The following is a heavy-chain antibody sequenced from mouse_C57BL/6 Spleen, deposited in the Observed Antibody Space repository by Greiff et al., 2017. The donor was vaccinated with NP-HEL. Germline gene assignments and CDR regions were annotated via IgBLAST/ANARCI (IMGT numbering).Heavy chain of an antibody. CDR2: ISSGSSTI. V-gene: IGHV5-17*01. J-gene: IGHJ1*03. CDR1: GFTFSDYG. Sequence: EVKLVESGGGLVKPGGSLKLSCAASGFTFSDYGMHWVRQAPEKGLEWVAYISSGSSTIYYADTVKGRFTISRDNAKNTLFLQMTSLRSEDSAVYYCARSYGSSDGYFDVWGTGTTVTVSS. D-gene: IGHD1-1*01. CDR3: ARSYGSSDGYFDV.